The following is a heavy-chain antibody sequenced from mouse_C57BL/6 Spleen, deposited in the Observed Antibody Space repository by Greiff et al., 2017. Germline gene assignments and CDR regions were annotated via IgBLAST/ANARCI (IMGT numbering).Heavy chain of an antibody. CDR2: IRLKSDNYAT. Sequence: EVKLVESGGGLVQPGGSMKLSCVASGFTFSNYWMNWVRQSPEKGLEWVAQIRLKSDNYATHYAESVKGRFTISRDDSKSSVYLQMNNLRAEDTGIYYCTVDYELAYWGQGTLVTVSA. J-gene: IGHJ3*01. D-gene: IGHD2-4*01. CDR3: TVDYELAY. CDR1: GFTFSNYW. V-gene: IGHV6-3*01.